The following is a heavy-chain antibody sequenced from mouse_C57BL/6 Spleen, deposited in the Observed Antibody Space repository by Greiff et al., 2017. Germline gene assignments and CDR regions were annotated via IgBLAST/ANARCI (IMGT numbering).Heavy chain of an antibody. CDR3: ARNSNYVDAMDY. V-gene: IGHV2-2*01. CDR1: GFSLTSYG. CDR2: IWSGGST. Sequence: VKLMESGPGLVQPSQSLSITCTVSGFSLTSYGVHWVRQSPGKGLEWLGVIWSGGSTDYNAAFISRLSISKDNSKSQVFFKMNSLQADDTAIYYCARNSNYVDAMDYWRQGTSVTVSS. D-gene: IGHD2-5*01. J-gene: IGHJ4*01.